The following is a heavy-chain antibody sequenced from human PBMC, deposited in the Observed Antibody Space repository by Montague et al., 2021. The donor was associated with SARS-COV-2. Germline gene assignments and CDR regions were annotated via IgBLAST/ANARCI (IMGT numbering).Heavy chain of an antibody. V-gene: IGHV4-34*01. Sequence: SETLSLTCAVYGGSFSGYYWSWIRQPQGQGLEWVGEINHSGSTNYNPSLKSRVPISVYTSKNQFSLKLSSVTAADTAVYDCASGYDYVWGSYRYLHWFDPWGQGTLVTVSS. CDR1: GGSFSGYY. D-gene: IGHD3-16*02. CDR3: ASGYDYVWGSYRYLHWFDP. J-gene: IGHJ5*02. CDR2: INHSGST.